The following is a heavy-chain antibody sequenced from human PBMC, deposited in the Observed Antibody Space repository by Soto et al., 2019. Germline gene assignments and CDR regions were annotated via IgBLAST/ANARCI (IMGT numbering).Heavy chain of an antibody. D-gene: IGHD6-13*01. CDR2: ISNNGAHT. Sequence: EAQLVESGGGLVQPGGSLRLSCAASGFTFSNYEMHWVRQAPGKGLEYVSGISNNGAHTYYAKSVKGRFTISRDNSENTLYLQMGSLRAEDMALYYCARRGYGSRWPNVYMDVWGKGTKVTVSS. V-gene: IGHV3-64*01. CDR3: ARRGYGSRWPNVYMDV. CDR1: GFTFSNYE. J-gene: IGHJ6*03.